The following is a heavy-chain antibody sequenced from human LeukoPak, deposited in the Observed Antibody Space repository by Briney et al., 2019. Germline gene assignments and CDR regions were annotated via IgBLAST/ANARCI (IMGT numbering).Heavy chain of an antibody. CDR3: ASFEVVAATGDNWFDP. D-gene: IGHD2-15*01. J-gene: IGHJ5*02. CDR2: INQDGSEK. V-gene: IGHV3-7*01. CDR1: GFTFSSYW. Sequence: GGSLRHSCAASGFTFSSYWKTWVRQAPGKGLEWVASINQDGSEKYYVDSVKGRFTISRDNTKNLVYLQINSLRAEDTAVYYCASFEVVAATGDNWFDPWGQGTLVTVSS.